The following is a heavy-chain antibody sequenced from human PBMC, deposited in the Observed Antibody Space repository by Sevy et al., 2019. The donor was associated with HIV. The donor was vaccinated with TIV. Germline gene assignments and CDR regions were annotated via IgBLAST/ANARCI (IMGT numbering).Heavy chain of an antibody. J-gene: IGHJ4*02. CDR1: GFTFSRDG. Sequence: GGSLRLSCVASGFTFSRDGMHWVRQAPGKGLEWVSAISGSGGSTYYADSVKGRFTISRDNSKNTLYLQMNSLRAEDTAVYYCAKDLTMPPGCTNGVCFYFDYWGQGTLVTVSS. CDR2: ISGSGGST. D-gene: IGHD2-8*01. CDR3: AKDLTMPPGCTNGVCFYFDY. V-gene: IGHV3-23*01.